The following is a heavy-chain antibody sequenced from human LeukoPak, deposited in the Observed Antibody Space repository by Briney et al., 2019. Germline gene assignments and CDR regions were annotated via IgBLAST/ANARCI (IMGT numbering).Heavy chain of an antibody. V-gene: IGHV4-61*02. CDR3: ARDNRNTKLPRGYYYMDV. D-gene: IGHD1-14*01. CDR1: GGSISSGSYY. CDR2: IYTSGST. J-gene: IGHJ6*03. Sequence: KPSQTLSLTCTVSGGSISSGSYYWSWIRQPAGKGLEWIGRIYTSGSTNYNPSLKSRVTISVDTSKNQFSLKLSSVTAADTAVYYCARDNRNTKLPRGYYYMDVWGKGTTVTVSS.